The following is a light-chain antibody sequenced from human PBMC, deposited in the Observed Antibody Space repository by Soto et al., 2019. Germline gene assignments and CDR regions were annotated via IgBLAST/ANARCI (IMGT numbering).Light chain of an antibody. Sequence: QSALTQPASGSGSPGQSITISCTGTSSDVGGYNYVSWYQHHPGTAPKLLIYEVSNRPSGVPDRFSGSKSGNTASLTISGLQAEDEADYYCSSYTSSSTYVFGSGTKVTVL. CDR1: SSDVGGYNY. CDR3: SSYTSSSTYV. J-gene: IGLJ1*01. CDR2: EVS. V-gene: IGLV2-14*01.